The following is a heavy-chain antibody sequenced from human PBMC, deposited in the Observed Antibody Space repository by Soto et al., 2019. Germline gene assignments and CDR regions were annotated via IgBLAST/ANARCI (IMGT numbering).Heavy chain of an antibody. V-gene: IGHV3-15*01. CDR3: SAEEWD. CDR2: IKSKIHGGTT. J-gene: IGHJ4*02. Sequence: EVQLVESGGGLVKPGGSLRLSCAASGFSFSNGWMSWVRQAPGKGLEWVGRIKSKIHGGTTDYAAHVKGRFTISRDDSKDTLSLQMHGLQAEDTAEYYCSAEEWDWGQGTLVTVSS. D-gene: IGHD3-3*01. CDR1: GFSFSNGW.